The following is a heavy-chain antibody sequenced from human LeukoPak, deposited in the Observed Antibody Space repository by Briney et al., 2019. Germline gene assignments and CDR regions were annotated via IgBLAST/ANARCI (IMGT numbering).Heavy chain of an antibody. CDR1: GYTFTGYY. J-gene: IGHJ3*02. V-gene: IGHV1-2*02. D-gene: IGHD1-26*01. Sequence: ASVKVSCKASGYTFTGYYMHWVRQAPGQGLEWMGWINPNSGGTNYAQTFQGRVTMTRDTSISTAYMELSRLRSDDTAVYYCARDQWELQEAFDIWGQGTMVTVSS. CDR3: ARDQWELQEAFDI. CDR2: INPNSGGT.